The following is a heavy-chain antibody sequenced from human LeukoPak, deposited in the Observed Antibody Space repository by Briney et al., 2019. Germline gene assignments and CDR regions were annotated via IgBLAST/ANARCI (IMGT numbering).Heavy chain of an antibody. J-gene: IGHJ4*02. V-gene: IGHV3-21*01. CDR1: GFTLSSYS. Sequence: GGSLRLSCAASGFTLSSYSMNWFRQAPGKGLEWVSSISGSSSHIYYAYSVKGRFTISRDNAKNSLYLQMNSLRAEDTAVYYCARGLTGCTNGVCYSDSWGQGTLVTVSS. D-gene: IGHD2-8*01. CDR3: ARGLTGCTNGVCYSDS. CDR2: ISGSSSHI.